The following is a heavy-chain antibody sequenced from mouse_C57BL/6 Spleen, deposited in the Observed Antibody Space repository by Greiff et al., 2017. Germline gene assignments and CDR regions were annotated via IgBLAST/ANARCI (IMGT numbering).Heavy chain of an antibody. CDR2: ISYSGST. Sequence: EVKVVESGPGLAKPSQTLSLTCSVTGYSITSDYWNWIRKFPGNKLEYMGYISYSGSTYYNPSLKSRISITRDTSKNQYYLQLNSVTTEDTATYYCARYNYSNLGAMDYWGQGTSVTVSS. CDR1: GYSITSDY. V-gene: IGHV3-8*01. CDR3: ARYNYSNLGAMDY. D-gene: IGHD2-5*01. J-gene: IGHJ4*01.